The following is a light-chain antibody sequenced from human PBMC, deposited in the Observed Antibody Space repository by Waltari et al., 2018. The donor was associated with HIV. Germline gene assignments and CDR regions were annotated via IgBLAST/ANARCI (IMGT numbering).Light chain of an antibody. CDR2: DVS. Sequence: QSALTQPASVSGSPGQSITISCTGTSSDVGGYNYVSWYQQHPGKAPKLMIYDVSNRPLGVSDRFSGSKSGNTASLTISGLQAEDEADYYCSSYTSSSTPLVFGTGTKVTVL. CDR1: SSDVGGYNY. J-gene: IGLJ1*01. V-gene: IGLV2-14*03. CDR3: SSYTSSSTPLV.